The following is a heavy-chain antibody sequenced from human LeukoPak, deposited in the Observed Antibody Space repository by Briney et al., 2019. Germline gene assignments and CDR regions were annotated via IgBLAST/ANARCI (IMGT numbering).Heavy chain of an antibody. V-gene: IGHV1-18*01. CDR1: GYTFTSYG. CDR2: ISAYNGNT. D-gene: IGHD4-17*01. Sequence: ASVEVSCKASGYTFTSYGISWVRQAPGQGLEWMGWISAYNGNTNYAQKLQGRVTMTTDTSTSTAYMELRSLRSDDTAVYYCARVVTTVTTAGAFDIWGQGTMVTVSS. J-gene: IGHJ3*02. CDR3: ARVVTTVTTAGAFDI.